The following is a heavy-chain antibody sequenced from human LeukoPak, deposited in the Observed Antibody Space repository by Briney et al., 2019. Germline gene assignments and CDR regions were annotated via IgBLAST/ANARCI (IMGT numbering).Heavy chain of an antibody. CDR3: AKEEPYSSGWQE. D-gene: IGHD6-19*01. Sequence: GGSLRLSCAASRFTFSSYWMHWVRQAPGKGLVWVSRINSDGSSTTYADSVKGRFTISRDNSKNTLYLQMNSLRAEDTAVYYCAKEEPYSSGWQEWGQGTLVTVSS. CDR2: INSDGSST. V-gene: IGHV3-74*01. J-gene: IGHJ1*01. CDR1: RFTFSSYW.